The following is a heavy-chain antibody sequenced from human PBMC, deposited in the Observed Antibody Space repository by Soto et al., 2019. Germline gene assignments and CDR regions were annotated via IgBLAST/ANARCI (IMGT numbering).Heavy chain of an antibody. V-gene: IGHV4-31*03. CDR3: ASQVTFAFDY. J-gene: IGHJ4*02. D-gene: IGHD2-21*02. CDR2: IYNSGNT. Sequence: QVQLQESGPGLVKPSQTLSLTCTVSGGSISSGDYYWTWIRQLPGKGLEWIGYIYNSGNTQYNPSLKSRVTISIDTSTNQYSLILTSVTAADTAVYDCASQVTFAFDYWGQGTLVTVSS. CDR1: GGSISSGDYY.